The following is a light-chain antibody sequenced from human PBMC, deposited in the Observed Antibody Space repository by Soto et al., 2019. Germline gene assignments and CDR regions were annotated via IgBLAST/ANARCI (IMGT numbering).Light chain of an antibody. CDR2: AAS. J-gene: IGKJ1*01. V-gene: IGKV1-6*01. CDR3: LQDHKSPLT. CDR1: QGIKND. Sequence: AIHMTQSPSSLSASVGDRVTITCRASQGIKNDLGWYQQKPGKAPNLLIYAASSLQSGVPSRFSGSGSGTDFTLTITSLQPEDSATYYCLQDHKSPLTFGQGTK.